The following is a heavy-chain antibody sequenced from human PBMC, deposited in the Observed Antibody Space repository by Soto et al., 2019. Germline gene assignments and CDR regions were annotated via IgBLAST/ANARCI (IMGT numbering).Heavy chain of an antibody. Sequence: PSETPIITCTVSGSSISSSSYYWGWFRQAPGKGLEWIGNMDYSGSTSYSPSLKSRVTISVDTSKNQFSLKVSSVTAADTAMYYCARHDTSSWHVDYWGQGTLVTVS. J-gene: IGHJ4*02. V-gene: IGHV4-39*01. CDR1: GSSISSSSYY. CDR3: ARHDTSSWHVDY. D-gene: IGHD6-13*01. CDR2: MDYSGST.